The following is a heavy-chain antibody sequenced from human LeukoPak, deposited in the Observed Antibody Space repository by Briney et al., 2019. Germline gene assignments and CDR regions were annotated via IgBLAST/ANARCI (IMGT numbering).Heavy chain of an antibody. V-gene: IGHV3-73*01. CDR1: GIIFSGSA. Sequence: PGGSLRLSCAASGIIFSGSAIHWVRQASGKGLEWVGRIRSKANNYATTYAASVKGRFTISRDDSKNTAYLQVNRLKTEDTAVYYCTRQIGDGYNLIDYWGQGTLVTVSS. CDR3: TRQIGDGYNLIDY. D-gene: IGHD5-24*01. J-gene: IGHJ4*02. CDR2: IRSKANNYAT.